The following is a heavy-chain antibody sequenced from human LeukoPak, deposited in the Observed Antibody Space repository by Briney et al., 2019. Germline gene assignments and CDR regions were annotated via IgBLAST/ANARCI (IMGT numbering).Heavy chain of an antibody. CDR1: GFTFSSYS. J-gene: IGHJ4*02. D-gene: IGHD1-7*01. CDR3: VKAGTTVY. V-gene: IGHV3-23*01. Sequence: GGSLRLSCAASGFTFSSYSMNWVRQAPGKGLEWVSAISGSGGSTYYADSVKGRFTISRDNSKNTLYLQMNSLRAEDTAIYFCVKAGTTVYWGQGTLVTVSS. CDR2: ISGSGGST.